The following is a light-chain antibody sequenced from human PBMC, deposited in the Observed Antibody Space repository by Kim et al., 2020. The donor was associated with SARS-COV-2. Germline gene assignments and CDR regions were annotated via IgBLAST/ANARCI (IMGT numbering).Light chain of an antibody. J-gene: IGLJ2*01. CDR2: GNT. Sequence: GGTIHYPGHNCDIGPVYELNWYQQLPGTAPKPLIFGNTDRPSGAPDRFSGSKSGTSAALAITGLQADDEADYYCHSYDSSLSGGAFGGGTQLTVL. V-gene: IGLV1-40*01. CDR3: HSYDSSLSGGA. CDR1: NCDIGPVYE.